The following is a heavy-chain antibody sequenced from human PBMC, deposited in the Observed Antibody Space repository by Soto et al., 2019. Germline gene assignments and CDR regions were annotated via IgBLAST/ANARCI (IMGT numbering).Heavy chain of an antibody. J-gene: IGHJ4*02. Sequence: PSETLSLTCTVSGGSISSYYWSWIRQPPGKGLEWIGYIYYSGSTNYNPSLKSRVTISVDTSKNQFSLKLSSVTAADTAVYYCATDPGGYSYGYSDYWGQGTLVTVSS. D-gene: IGHD5-18*01. V-gene: IGHV4-59*01. CDR1: GGSISSYY. CDR2: IYYSGST. CDR3: ATDPGGYSYGYSDY.